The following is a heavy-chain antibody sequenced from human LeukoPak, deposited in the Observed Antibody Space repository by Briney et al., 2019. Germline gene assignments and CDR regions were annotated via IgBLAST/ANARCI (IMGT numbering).Heavy chain of an antibody. Sequence: SETLSLTCTVSGDSISSSNHYWGWIRQPPGKGLEWIGEINHSGSTNYNPSLKSRVTISVDTSKNQFSLKLSSVTAADTAVYYCASAYDSPPSDYWGQGTLVTVSS. V-gene: IGHV4-39*07. CDR2: INHSGST. CDR1: GDSISSSNHY. J-gene: IGHJ4*02. D-gene: IGHD3-16*01. CDR3: ASAYDSPPSDY.